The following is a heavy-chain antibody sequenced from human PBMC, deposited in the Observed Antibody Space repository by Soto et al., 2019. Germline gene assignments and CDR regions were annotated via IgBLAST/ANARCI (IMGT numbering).Heavy chain of an antibody. Sequence: QLQLQESGPGLVKPSETLSLTCTVSGGSISSSSYYWGWIRQPPGKGLEWIGSIYYSGSTYYNPSLKSRVTISVDTSKNQFSLKLSSVTAADTAVYYCARHVSSSWYYSSWFDPWGQGTLVTVSS. CDR2: IYYSGST. CDR3: ARHVSSSWYYSSWFDP. J-gene: IGHJ5*02. D-gene: IGHD6-13*01. CDR1: GGSISSSSYY. V-gene: IGHV4-39*01.